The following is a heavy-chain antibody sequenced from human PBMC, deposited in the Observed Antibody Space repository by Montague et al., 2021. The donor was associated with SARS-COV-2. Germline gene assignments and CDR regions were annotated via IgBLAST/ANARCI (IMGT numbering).Heavy chain of an antibody. J-gene: IGHJ4*02. V-gene: IGHV2-70*01. CDR3: ARVRYFDTTFDY. Sequence: PALVKPTQTLTLTCTFSGFSLSTSGMCVSWIRQPPGKALEWLALXDWDDDKFYSISLKTRLTISKDTSKNQVVLTMTNMDPVDTATYYCARVRYFDTTFDYWGQGTLVTVSS. D-gene: IGHD3-9*01. CDR2: XDWDDDK. CDR1: GFSLSTSGMC.